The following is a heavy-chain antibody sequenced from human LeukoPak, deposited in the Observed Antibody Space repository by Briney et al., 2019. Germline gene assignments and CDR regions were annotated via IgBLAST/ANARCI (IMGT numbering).Heavy chain of an antibody. CDR3: ARPVSGWHLNYYYYMDV. CDR2: ISSSGSTI. Sequence: PGGSLRLSCAASGFTFSDYYMSWIRQAPGKGLEWVSYISSSGSTIYYADSVKGRFTISRDNAKNSLYLQMNSLRAEDTAVYYCARPVSGWHLNYYYYMDVWGKGTTVTISS. D-gene: IGHD6-19*01. V-gene: IGHV3-11*04. J-gene: IGHJ6*03. CDR1: GFTFSDYY.